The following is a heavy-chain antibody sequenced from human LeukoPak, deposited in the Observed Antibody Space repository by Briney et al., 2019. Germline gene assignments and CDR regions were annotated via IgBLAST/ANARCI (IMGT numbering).Heavy chain of an antibody. CDR3: ARAPLDYYDSSLDY. CDR1: GYTFTSYA. Sequence: ASVKVSCKASGYTFTSYAMHWVRQAPGQRLEWMGWINAGNGNTKYSQKFQGRVTITRDTSASTAYIELSSLRSEDTAVYYCARAPLDYYDSSLDYWGQGTLVTVSS. J-gene: IGHJ4*02. D-gene: IGHD3-22*01. V-gene: IGHV1-3*01. CDR2: INAGNGNT.